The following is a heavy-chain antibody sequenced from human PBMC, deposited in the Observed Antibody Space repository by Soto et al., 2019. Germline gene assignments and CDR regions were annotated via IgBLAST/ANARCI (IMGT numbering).Heavy chain of an antibody. D-gene: IGHD6-19*01. J-gene: IGHJ5*02. CDR2: INHSGST. V-gene: IGHV4-34*01. CDR3: AREAGTTNFFTS. CDR1: GGSFSGYY. Sequence: SETLSLTCAVYGGSFSGYYWSWIRQPPGKGLEWIGEINHSGSTNYNPSLKSRVTISVDTSKNQFSLKLGSVTAADTAVYYCAREAGTTNFFTSWAQGTRVTVSS.